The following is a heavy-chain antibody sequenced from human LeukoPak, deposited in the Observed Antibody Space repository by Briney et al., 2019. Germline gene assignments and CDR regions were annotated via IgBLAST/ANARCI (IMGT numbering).Heavy chain of an antibody. V-gene: IGHV4-59*01. D-gene: IGHD1-26*01. J-gene: IGHJ4*02. CDR1: GGSISSNY. CDR2: IYYSGGT. Sequence: SATLSLTCTVSGGSISSNYWSWSRQPAGKGLEWIGYIYYSGGTNYNPSLKSRVTISVDTSKNQFSLKLSSVTAADTAVYYCARGAGVVGATFDYWGQGTLVTVSS. CDR3: ARGAGVVGATFDY.